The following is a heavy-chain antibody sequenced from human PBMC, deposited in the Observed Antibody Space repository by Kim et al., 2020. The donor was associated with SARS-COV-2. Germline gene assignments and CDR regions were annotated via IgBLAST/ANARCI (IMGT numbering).Heavy chain of an antibody. CDR3: ARDNPALTTVTFYITNYYGMDV. V-gene: IGHV7-4-1*02. CDR2: INTNTGNP. D-gene: IGHD4-17*01. Sequence: ASVKVSCKASGYTFASYAMNWVRQAPGQGLEWMGWINTNTGNPTYAQGFTGRFVFSLDTSVSTAYLQISSLKAEDTAVYYCARDNPALTTVTFYITNYYGMDVWGQGTTVTVSS. CDR1: GYTFASYA. J-gene: IGHJ6*02.